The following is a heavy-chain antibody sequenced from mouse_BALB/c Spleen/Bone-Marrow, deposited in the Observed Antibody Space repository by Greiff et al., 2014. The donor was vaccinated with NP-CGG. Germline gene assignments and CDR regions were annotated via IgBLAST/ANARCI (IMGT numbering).Heavy chain of an antibody. J-gene: IGHJ2*01. D-gene: IGHD1-1*01. Sequence: QVQLQQPGAELVKPGASVKLSCKASGYTFTSYWVHWVKQRPGQGLEWIGEIDPSNGRANYNEKFKSKATLTVDKSSSTAYMQLSSLTSEDSAVYYCARRTTTVVATDYWGQGTPLTVSS. CDR3: ARRTTTVVATDY. CDR2: IDPSNGRA. CDR1: GYTFTSYW. V-gene: IGHV1S81*02.